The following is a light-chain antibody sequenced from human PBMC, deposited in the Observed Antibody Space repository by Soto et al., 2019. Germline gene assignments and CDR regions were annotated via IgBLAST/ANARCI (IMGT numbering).Light chain of an antibody. J-gene: IGKJ4*01. CDR2: GAS. V-gene: IGKV3-11*01. CDR1: ENVRTF. Sequence: VLTQSPATLSLSPGERATLSCRASENVRTFVDWYQQKPGQAPRLLIYGASNRATDIPSRFSGSGSGTEFTLTISSLQPEDFATYYCQQLYSFPLTFGGGTKVDIK. CDR3: QQLYSFPLT.